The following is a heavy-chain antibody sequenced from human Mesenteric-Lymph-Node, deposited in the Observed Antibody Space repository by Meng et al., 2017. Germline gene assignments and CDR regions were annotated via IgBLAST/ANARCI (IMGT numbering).Heavy chain of an antibody. Sequence: GPAVVQSSGAPSLTFSVSGCYLSSRHWWSGVRQPPGKGLEWIGEIYHSGSTNYNPSLKSRVTKSVDKSKNQFSLELGSVTAADTAVDYGASHLGCWGQGTLVTVSS. J-gene: IGHJ4*02. V-gene: IGHV4-4*02. CDR3: ASHLGC. CDR2: IYHSGST. CDR1: GCYLSSRHW.